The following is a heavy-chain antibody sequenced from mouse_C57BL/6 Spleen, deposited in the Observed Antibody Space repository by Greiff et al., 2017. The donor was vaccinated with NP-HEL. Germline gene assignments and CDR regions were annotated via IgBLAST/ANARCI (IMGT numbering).Heavy chain of an antibody. CDR1: GYAFSSSW. V-gene: IGHV1-82*01. J-gene: IGHJ2*01. Sequence: VMLVESGPELVKPGASVKISCKASGYAFSSSWMNWVKQRPGKGLEWIGRIYPGDGDTNYNGKFKGKATLTADKSSSTAYMQLSSLTSEDSAVYFCANYGSGLDYWGQGTTLTVSS. CDR2: IYPGDGDT. D-gene: IGHD1-1*01. CDR3: ANYGSGLDY.